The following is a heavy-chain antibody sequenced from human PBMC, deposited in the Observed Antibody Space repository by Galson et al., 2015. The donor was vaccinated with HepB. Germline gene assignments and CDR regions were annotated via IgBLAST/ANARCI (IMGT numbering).Heavy chain of an antibody. D-gene: IGHD3-22*01. J-gene: IGHJ4*02. V-gene: IGHV3-21*01. CDR3: ARGDEYDSSGYYFFDY. CDR2: ISSSSSYI. CDR1: GFTFSSYS. Sequence: SLRLSCAASGFTFSSYSMNWVRQAPGKGLEWVSSISSSSSYIYYADSVKGRFTISRDNAKNSLYLQMNSLRAEDTAVYYCARGDEYDSSGYYFFDYWGQGTLVPVSS.